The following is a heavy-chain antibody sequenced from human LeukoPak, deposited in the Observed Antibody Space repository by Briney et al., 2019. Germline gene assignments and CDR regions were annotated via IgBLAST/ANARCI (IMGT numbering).Heavy chain of an antibody. CDR2: ISSGGTYK. D-gene: IGHD2-21*01. Sequence: PGGSLRLSCAASGFAFSTYSMNWVRQAPGKGLGRVSSISSGGTYKYYADSAKGRFTISRDNAKMLVYLQMNSLRDEDTGLYYCAREHTLNDYWGQGTLVTVSS. CDR3: AREHTLNDY. CDR1: GFAFSTYS. V-gene: IGHV3-21*01. J-gene: IGHJ4*02.